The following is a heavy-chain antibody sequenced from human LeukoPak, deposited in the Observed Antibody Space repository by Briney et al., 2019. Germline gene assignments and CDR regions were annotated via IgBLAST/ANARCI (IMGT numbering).Heavy chain of an antibody. CDR2: ISGSGGST. Sequence: GGSLRLSCAASGFIFNNYAMTWVRQAPGKGLEWVSAISGSGGSTYYADSVKGRFTISRDNSKNTLYLQMNSLRAEDTAVYYCANVDGYNLNFDYWGQGTLVTVSS. J-gene: IGHJ4*02. CDR1: GFIFNNYA. V-gene: IGHV3-23*01. D-gene: IGHD5-24*01. CDR3: ANVDGYNLNFDY.